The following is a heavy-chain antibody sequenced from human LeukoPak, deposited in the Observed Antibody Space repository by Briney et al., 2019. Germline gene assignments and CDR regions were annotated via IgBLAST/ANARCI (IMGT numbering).Heavy chain of an antibody. CDR3: ARNQEIDYYDSSGFYWGVEY. J-gene: IGHJ4*02. V-gene: IGHV3-48*01. CDR1: GFTFSAYS. D-gene: IGHD3-22*01. Sequence: GGSLRLSCAASGFTFSAYSMNWVRQAPGKGLEWVAYISGGGGTIYYADSVKGRFTISRDNAKNSLYLQMDSLRAEDTAVYYCARNQEIDYYDSSGFYWGVEYWGQGTLVTVSS. CDR2: ISGGGGTI.